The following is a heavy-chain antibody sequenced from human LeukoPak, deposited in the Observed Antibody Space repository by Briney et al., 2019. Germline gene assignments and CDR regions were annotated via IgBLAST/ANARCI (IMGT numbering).Heavy chain of an antibody. J-gene: IGHJ6*03. V-gene: IGHV3-30*03. CDR3: ARARFETTVTALIRKKNYYYYYMDV. Sequence: GRSLRLSCAASGFTFSSYGMHWVRQAPGKGLEWVAVISFDGSNKYYADSVKGRFTISRDNARNSLYLQMNSLRVEDTAVYYCARARFETTVTALIRKKNYYYYYMDVWGKGTTVTVSS. D-gene: IGHD4-17*01. CDR1: GFTFSSYG. CDR2: ISFDGSNK.